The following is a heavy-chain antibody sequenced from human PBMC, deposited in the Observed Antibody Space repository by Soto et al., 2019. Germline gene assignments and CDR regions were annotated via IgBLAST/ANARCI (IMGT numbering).Heavy chain of an antibody. J-gene: IGHJ1*01. CDR1: GFTLNHYG. CDR3: AKEQFHTVWTQPGS. D-gene: IGHD1-1*01. CDR2: MSIDGMNQ. Sequence: GGSLRLSCAASGFTLNHYGMHWVRQAPGKGLEWVGVMSIDGMNQHYGDSVRGRFTISRDTSKNTLYLQMDSLRPEDTSVYYGAKEQFHTVWTQPGSWGQATLVTVSS. V-gene: IGHV3-30*18.